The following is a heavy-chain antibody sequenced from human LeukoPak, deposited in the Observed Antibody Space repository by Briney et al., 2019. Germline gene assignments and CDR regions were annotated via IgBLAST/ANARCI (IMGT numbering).Heavy chain of an antibody. CDR2: ISTSSTTM. CDR1: GFTFSSFF. CDR3: AKAPEYCSGGSCYSDYYYYMDV. Sequence: GGSLRLSCAASGFTFSSFFMNWVRQAPGKGLEGVSYISTSSTTMYYADSVKGRFTISRDNAKNSLYLQMNSLRAEDTAVYYCAKAPEYCSGGSCYSDYYYYMDVWGKGTTVTVSS. J-gene: IGHJ6*03. V-gene: IGHV3-48*04. D-gene: IGHD2-15*01.